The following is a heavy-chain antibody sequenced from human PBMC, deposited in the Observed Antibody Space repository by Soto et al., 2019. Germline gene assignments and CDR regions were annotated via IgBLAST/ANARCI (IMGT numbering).Heavy chain of an antibody. CDR1: GITLTRFW. CDR3: ATSLGSALDI. Sequence: GGSLRLSCAVSGITLTRFWMTWVRQAPGKGLEWVANINQDGSEKDYVDSVKGRFTISRDNAKNSLYLQMNSLRAEDTAVYSCATSLGSALDIWGQGTMVTVS. CDR2: INQDGSEK. V-gene: IGHV3-7*01. D-gene: IGHD1-26*01. J-gene: IGHJ3*02.